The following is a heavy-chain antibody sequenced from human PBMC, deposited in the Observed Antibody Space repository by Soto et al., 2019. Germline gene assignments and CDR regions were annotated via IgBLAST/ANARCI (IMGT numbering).Heavy chain of an antibody. V-gene: IGHV4-34*01. CDR3: ARFSVATITDYYYYGMDV. D-gene: IGHD5-12*01. CDR1: GGSFSGYY. CDR2: INHSGST. Sequence: SETLSLTCAVYGGSFSGYYWSWIRQPPGKGLEWIGEINHSGSTNYNPSLKSRVTISVDTSKNQFSLKLSSVTAADTAVYYCARFSVATITDYYYYGMDVWGQGTTVT. J-gene: IGHJ6*02.